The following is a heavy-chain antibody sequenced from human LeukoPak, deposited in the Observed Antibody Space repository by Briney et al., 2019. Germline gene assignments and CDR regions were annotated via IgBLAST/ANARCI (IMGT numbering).Heavy chain of an antibody. CDR2: IYHSGST. J-gene: IGHJ4*02. CDR3: ARGIVVVPDYYFDY. Sequence: SETLSLTCTVSGYSISSGYYWGWIRQPPGKGLEWIGSIYHSGSTYYNPSLKSRVTISVDTSKNQFSLKLSSVTAADTAVYYCARGIVVVPDYYFDYWGRGTLVTVSS. D-gene: IGHD2-2*01. CDR1: GYSISSGYY. V-gene: IGHV4-38-2*02.